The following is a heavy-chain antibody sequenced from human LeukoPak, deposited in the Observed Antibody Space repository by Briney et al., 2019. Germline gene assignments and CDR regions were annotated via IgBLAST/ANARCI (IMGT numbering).Heavy chain of an antibody. Sequence: ASVKVSCKASGYTFTSYYMHWVRQAPGQGLEWMGIINPSGGSTSYAQKFQGRVTMTRDTSTSTVYMELSSLRSEDTAVYYCARDGGGLTGRGYYFDYWGQGTLVTVSS. CDR2: INPSGGST. V-gene: IGHV1-46*01. J-gene: IGHJ4*02. CDR1: GYTFTSYY. CDR3: ARDGGGLTGRGYYFDY. D-gene: IGHD1-20*01.